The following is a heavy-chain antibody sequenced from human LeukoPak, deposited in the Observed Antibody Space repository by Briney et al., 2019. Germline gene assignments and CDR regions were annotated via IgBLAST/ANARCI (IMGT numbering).Heavy chain of an antibody. CDR3: ARVYDYGGNSYYFDY. D-gene: IGHD4-23*01. CDR2: IYHSGYT. Sequence: SETLSLTCTVSGASISGSNYYWSWIRQPPGKGLEWIGYIYHSGYTYYNPSLNSRLAISVDTSKNQFSLKLTSVTVADTAVYYCARVYDYGGNSYYFDYWGQGTLVTVSS. J-gene: IGHJ4*02. V-gene: IGHV4-30-4*01. CDR1: GASISGSNYY.